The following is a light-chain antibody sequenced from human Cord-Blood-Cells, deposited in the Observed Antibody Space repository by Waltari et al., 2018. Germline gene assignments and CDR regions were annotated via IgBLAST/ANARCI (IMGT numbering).Light chain of an antibody. Sequence: DIQMTQSPSSLSASVGDRVTITCRASQSISSYLNWYQQKQGKAPNLLFNAASSLQSGVPSRSIGRGSGKDFLLPISSLQPEDFATYYCQQSYSTPLTFGGGTKVEIK. CDR2: AAS. CDR1: QSISSY. J-gene: IGKJ4*01. CDR3: QQSYSTPLT. V-gene: IGKV1-39*01.